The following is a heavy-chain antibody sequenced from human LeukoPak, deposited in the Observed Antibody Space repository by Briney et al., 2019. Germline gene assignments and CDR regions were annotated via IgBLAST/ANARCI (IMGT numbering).Heavy chain of an antibody. J-gene: IGHJ4*02. CDR2: IRYDGSNK. CDR1: GFTFSSYG. V-gene: IGHV3-30*02. D-gene: IGHD5-12*01. Sequence: GGSLRLSCAASGFTFSSYGMHWVRQAPGKGLEWVAFIRYDGSNKYYADSVKGRFTISRDNSKNTLYLQMNSLGAEDTAVYYCAKPEVDIVATPYYYFDYWGQGTLVTVSS. CDR3: AKPEVDIVATPYYYFDY.